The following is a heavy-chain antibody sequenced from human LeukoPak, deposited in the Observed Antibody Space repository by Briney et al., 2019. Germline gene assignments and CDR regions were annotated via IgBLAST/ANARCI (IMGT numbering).Heavy chain of an antibody. J-gene: IGHJ3*02. CDR3: ARDRDPYYYDSSGLEGAFDI. CDR1: GGSISSYY. CDR2: IYYSGST. Sequence: SETLSLTCTVSGGSISSYYWSWIRQPPGKGLEWIGYIYYSGSTNYNPSLKSRVTISVDTSKNQFSLKLSSLTAADTAVYYCARDRDPYYYDSSGLEGAFDIWGQGTMVTVSS. D-gene: IGHD3-22*01. V-gene: IGHV4-59*12.